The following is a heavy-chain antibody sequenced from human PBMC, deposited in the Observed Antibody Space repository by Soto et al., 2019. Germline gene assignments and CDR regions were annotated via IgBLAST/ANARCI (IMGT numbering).Heavy chain of an antibody. J-gene: IGHJ3*02. V-gene: IGHV3-33*01. CDR3: ARAPRMAPFDI. CDR1: GFIFSPYG. CDR2: IRNDGSDK. Sequence: RRLSCAASGFIFSPYGIHWVRQAPGKGLEWVALIRNDGSDKYYAESVTGRFTISRGNSKNTVYLQMNSLRAEDTALYFCARAPRMAPFDIWGQGTMVTVSS.